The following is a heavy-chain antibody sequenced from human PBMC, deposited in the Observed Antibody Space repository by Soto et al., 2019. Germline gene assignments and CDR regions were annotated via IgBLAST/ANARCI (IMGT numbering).Heavy chain of an antibody. Sequence: ASVKVSCKVSGYTRTELSMHWVLQAPGKGLEWMGGFDPEDGETIYAQKFQGRVTMTEDTSTDTAYMELSSLRSEDTAVYYCATDSPVTFGGVLTYWGQGTLVTVSS. CDR2: FDPEDGET. CDR3: ATDSPVTFGGVLTY. D-gene: IGHD3-16*01. CDR1: GYTRTELS. V-gene: IGHV1-24*01. J-gene: IGHJ4*02.